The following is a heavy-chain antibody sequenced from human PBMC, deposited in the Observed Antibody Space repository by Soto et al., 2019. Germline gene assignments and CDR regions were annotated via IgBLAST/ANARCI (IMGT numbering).Heavy chain of an antibody. Sequence: GGSLRLSCTASGFAFNNFDMNWVRQAPGKGLEWVASISSSGDSIYYADSVKGRFTISRDTAKDSLFLQLNSLRAEDTAVYFCARGSKDSYPGSRIFDFWGRGTLVTVSS. D-gene: IGHD3-10*01. J-gene: IGHJ4*02. V-gene: IGHV3-48*03. CDR1: GFAFNNFD. CDR3: ARGSKDSYPGSRIFDF. CDR2: ISSSGDSI.